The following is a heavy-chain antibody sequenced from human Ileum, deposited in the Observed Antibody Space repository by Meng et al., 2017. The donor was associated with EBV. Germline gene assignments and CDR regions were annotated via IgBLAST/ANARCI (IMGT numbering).Heavy chain of an antibody. CDR1: GYTFINHD. D-gene: IGHD3-16*01. CDR2: MNSYTGNA. Sequence: QGQLVQSGGEVKKPGASGKVSCKASGYTFINHDINWVRQAAGQGLESIGWMNSYTGNAGYAQKFRGRVTMTRDTSINTAYLEVISLTSEDTAVYYCARGSGAGGRDWFDPWGQGTLVTVSS. V-gene: IGHV1-8*01. J-gene: IGHJ5*02. CDR3: ARGSGAGGRDWFDP.